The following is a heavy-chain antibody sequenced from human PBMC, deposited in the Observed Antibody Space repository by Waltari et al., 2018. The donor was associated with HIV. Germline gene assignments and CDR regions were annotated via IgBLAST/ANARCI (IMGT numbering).Heavy chain of an antibody. CDR3: ARESEGYYASGTGNWFDP. V-gene: IGHV3-74*01. Sequence: EVQLVESGGGLVQPGGSLRLSCAASGFTFSTYWIHWVRQAPGKGLVWVSRITRDGSSTSYADSVKGRFTISRDNAKNTLYLQMNSLRAEDTAVYYCARESEGYYASGTGNWFDPWGQGTLVTVSS. J-gene: IGHJ5*02. CDR1: GFTFSTYW. D-gene: IGHD3-10*01. CDR2: ITRDGSST.